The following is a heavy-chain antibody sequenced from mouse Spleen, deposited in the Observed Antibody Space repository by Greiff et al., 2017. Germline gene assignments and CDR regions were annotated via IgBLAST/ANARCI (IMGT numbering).Heavy chain of an antibody. Sequence: EVKLQESGPALVKPSQTVSLTCTVTGYSITNGNHWWNWIRQVSGSKLEWIGYISSSGSTDSNPSLKSRISITRDTSKTQLFLQLNSVTTEDIATYYCAREIYDGYEGYFDYWGQGTTLTVSS. CDR1: GYSITNGNHW. D-gene: IGHD2-3*01. J-gene: IGHJ2*01. V-gene: IGHV3-4*01. CDR3: AREIYDGYEGYFDY. CDR2: ISSSGST.